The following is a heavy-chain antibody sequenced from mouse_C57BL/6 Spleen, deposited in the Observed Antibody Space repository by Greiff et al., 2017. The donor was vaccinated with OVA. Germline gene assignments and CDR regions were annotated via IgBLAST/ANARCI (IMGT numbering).Heavy chain of an antibody. V-gene: IGHV2-2*01. CDR1: GFSLTSYG. D-gene: IGHD2-4*01. Sequence: VKVVESGPGLVQPSQSLSITCTVSGFSLTSYGVHWVRQSPGKGLEWLGVIWSGGSTDYNAAFISRLSISKDNSKSQVFFKMNSLQADDTAIYYCARSDYDGGWFAYWGQGTLVTVSA. CDR2: IWSGGST. CDR3: ARSDYDGGWFAY. J-gene: IGHJ3*01.